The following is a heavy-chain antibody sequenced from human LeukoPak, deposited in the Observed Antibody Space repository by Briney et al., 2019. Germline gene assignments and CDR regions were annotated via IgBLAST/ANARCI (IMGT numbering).Heavy chain of an antibody. Sequence: ASVKVSCKASGYTFTGYYMHWVRQAPGQGLEWVGRINPNSGGTNYAQKFQGRVTMTRDTSISTAYMELSRLRSDDTAVYYCARPHSYGRFDYWGQGTLVTVSS. CDR2: INPNSGGT. J-gene: IGHJ4*02. CDR3: ARPHSYGRFDY. V-gene: IGHV1-2*06. D-gene: IGHD4-17*01. CDR1: GYTFTGYY.